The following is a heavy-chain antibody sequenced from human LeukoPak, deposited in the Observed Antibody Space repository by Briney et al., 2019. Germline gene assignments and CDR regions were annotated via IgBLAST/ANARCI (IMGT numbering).Heavy chain of an antibody. J-gene: IGHJ4*02. CDR3: ARWRGSTSERSDY. CDR2: IKQDGSAK. Sequence: GGSLRVSCTASGFTFSDYWMTWVSQAPGKGLEWVANIKQDGSAKYYVDSVKGRFTISRDNAKNSLYLQMDSLRVEDTATYYCARWRGSTSERSDYWGQGTLVTVSS. CDR1: GFTFSDYW. V-gene: IGHV3-7*01. D-gene: IGHD2-2*01.